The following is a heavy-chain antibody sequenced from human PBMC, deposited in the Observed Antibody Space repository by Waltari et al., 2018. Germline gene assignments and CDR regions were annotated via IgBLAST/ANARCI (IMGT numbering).Heavy chain of an antibody. CDR1: GDTISHGCYS. D-gene: IGHD4-17*01. CDR2: IYYRGST. J-gene: IGHJ4*02. CDR3: ARGSAYVDSMDY. V-gene: IGHV4-30-2*01. Sequence: QLRESGSSLVRPSETLSLTCEVSGDTISHGCYSWNWIRQTPGEGLEWLGYIYYRGSTHYHRSFGSRVSMSVDWSKNQFSLSLTSVTAADTAVYFCARGSAYVDSMDYWGPGSLVTVSS.